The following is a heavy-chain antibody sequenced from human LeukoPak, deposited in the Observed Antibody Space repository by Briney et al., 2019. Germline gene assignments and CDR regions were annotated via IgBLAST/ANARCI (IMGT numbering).Heavy chain of an antibody. CDR2: ISSSSSTI. Sequence: GGSLRLSCAASGFTFSSYSMNWVRQAPGKGLEWVSYISSSSSTIYYADSVKGRFTISRDNAKNSLYLQMNSLRAEDTAVYYCATLSVVVVPAGLNWGQGTLVSV. J-gene: IGHJ4*02. D-gene: IGHD2-15*01. CDR1: GFTFSSYS. CDR3: ATLSVVVVPAGLN. V-gene: IGHV3-48*01.